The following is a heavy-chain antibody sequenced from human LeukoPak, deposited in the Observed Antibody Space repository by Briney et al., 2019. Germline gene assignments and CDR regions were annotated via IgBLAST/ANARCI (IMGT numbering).Heavy chain of an antibody. Sequence: SETLSLTCTVSGGSISNYYWNWIRQPPGKGLEWIGYIYYTGNTNYNPSLKSRVTISVDTSKNQFSLKLTSVTAADTAVYYCARTMEGYCSGGSCYQYSYYMDVWGKGTTVTVSS. CDR1: GGSISNYY. V-gene: IGHV4-59*01. D-gene: IGHD2-15*01. CDR3: ARTMEGYCSGGSCYQYSYYMDV. CDR2: IYYTGNT. J-gene: IGHJ6*03.